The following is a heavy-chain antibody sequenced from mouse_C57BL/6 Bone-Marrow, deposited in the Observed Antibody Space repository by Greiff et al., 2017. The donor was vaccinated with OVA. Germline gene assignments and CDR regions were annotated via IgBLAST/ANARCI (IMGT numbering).Heavy chain of an antibody. D-gene: IGHD1-1*01. CDR2: IYPGSGNT. Sequence: QVQLQQSGPELVKPGASVKISCKASGYSFTSYYIHWVKQRPGQGLEWIGWIYPGSGNTKYNEKFKGKATLTADTSSSTAYMQLSSLTSEDSAVYYCAREDYYGSSHWYFDVWGTGTTVTVSS. V-gene: IGHV1-66*01. J-gene: IGHJ1*03. CDR1: GYSFTSYY. CDR3: AREDYYGSSHWYFDV.